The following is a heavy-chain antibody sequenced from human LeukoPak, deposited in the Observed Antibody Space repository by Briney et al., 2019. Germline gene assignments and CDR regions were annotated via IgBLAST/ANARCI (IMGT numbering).Heavy chain of an antibody. D-gene: IGHD3-22*01. CDR2: FDPEDGET. CDR3: ATDMGYDSSGYDAFDI. J-gene: IGHJ3*02. V-gene: IGHV1-24*01. Sequence: ASVKVSCKVSGYTLTELSMHWVRQAPGKGLEWMGGFDPEDGETIYAQKFQGRVTMTEDTSTDTAYMELSSLRSEDTAVYYCATDMGYDSSGYDAFDIWGQGTMVTVSS. CDR1: GYTLTELS.